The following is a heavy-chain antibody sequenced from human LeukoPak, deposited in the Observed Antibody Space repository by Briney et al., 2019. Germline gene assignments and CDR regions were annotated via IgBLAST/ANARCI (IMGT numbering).Heavy chain of an antibody. CDR2: IKLDGSAT. D-gene: IGHD2-15*01. CDR1: GFTFSNFW. CDR3: ARDIASCTHTTCYDIRFDS. Sequence: GGSLRLSCAASGFTFSNFWMAWVRQVPGKGPEWVADIKLDGSATYYLDSVRGRFTISRDNAMNSLYLQMHSLRAEDTAVYYCARDIASCTHTTCYDIRFDSWGQGTLVTVSS. J-gene: IGHJ5*01. V-gene: IGHV3-7*01.